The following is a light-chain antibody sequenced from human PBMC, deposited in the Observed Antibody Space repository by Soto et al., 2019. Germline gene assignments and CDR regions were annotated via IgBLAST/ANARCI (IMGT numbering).Light chain of an antibody. Sequence: EIVLTQSPATLSSSPGERATLSCRASQSVNNYLAWYQQKPGQAPRLLIYDVFNRATGIPARFSGSGSGTDFTLTISSLEPEDFAVYYCQQRSNWPWLTFGGGTRVEIK. CDR3: QQRSNWPWLT. V-gene: IGKV3-11*01. CDR2: DVF. CDR1: QSVNNY. J-gene: IGKJ4*01.